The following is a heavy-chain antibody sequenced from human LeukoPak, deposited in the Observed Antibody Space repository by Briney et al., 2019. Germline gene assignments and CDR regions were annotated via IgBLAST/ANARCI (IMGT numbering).Heavy chain of an antibody. Sequence: SETLSLTCTVSGGSISSSSYYWGWIRQPPGTGLEWIGSFYHSGSTFYNPSLKSRVSISVDTSKNQFSLKLTSVTAADTAVYYCARAGRVMWDLPGDYWGQGTLVTVSS. D-gene: IGHD1-26*01. CDR3: ARAGRVMWDLPGDY. CDR1: GGSISSSSYY. V-gene: IGHV4-39*07. CDR2: FYHSGST. J-gene: IGHJ4*02.